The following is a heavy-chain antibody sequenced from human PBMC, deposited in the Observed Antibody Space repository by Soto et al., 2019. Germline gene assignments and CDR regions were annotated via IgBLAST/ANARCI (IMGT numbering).Heavy chain of an antibody. V-gene: IGHV4-59*08. D-gene: IGHD3-22*01. CDR2: IYYSGST. Sequence: PSETLSLTRTVSGGSIISYYWSWILQPPWKGLEWIGYIYYSGSTNYNPSLKSRVTISVDTSKNQFSLKLSSVTAADTAVYYCARAYDSSGYYEYYFDYWGQGTLVTVSS. CDR3: ARAYDSSGYYEYYFDY. CDR1: GGSIISYY. J-gene: IGHJ4*02.